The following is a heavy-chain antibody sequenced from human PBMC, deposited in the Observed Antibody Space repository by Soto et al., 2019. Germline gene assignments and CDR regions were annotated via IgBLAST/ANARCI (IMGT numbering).Heavy chain of an antibody. CDR1: GGSISSYY. Sequence: SETLSLTCTVSGGSISSYYWSWIRQPPGKGLEWIGYIYYSGSTNYNPSLMSRLTISVDTPKNQFSLKLSSVTAADTAVYYCARFGYSYGYGYYGMDVWGQGTTVTVSS. CDR3: ARFGYSYGYGYYGMDV. CDR2: IYYSGST. J-gene: IGHJ6*02. V-gene: IGHV4-59*01. D-gene: IGHD5-18*01.